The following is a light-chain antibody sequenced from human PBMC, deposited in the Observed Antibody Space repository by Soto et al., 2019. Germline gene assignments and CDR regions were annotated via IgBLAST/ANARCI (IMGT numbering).Light chain of an antibody. V-gene: IGKV1-33*01. CDR2: TSS. CDR3: QQYDDLPIT. Sequence: DIQLPQSPSSLSASVGDRVSITCRASQSISTSLNWYQQKPGKAPNLLIFTSSNLESGVPSRFSGSGSGTDFTFTISSLQPEDIATYFCQQYDDLPITFGQGARPEIK. J-gene: IGKJ5*01. CDR1: QSISTS.